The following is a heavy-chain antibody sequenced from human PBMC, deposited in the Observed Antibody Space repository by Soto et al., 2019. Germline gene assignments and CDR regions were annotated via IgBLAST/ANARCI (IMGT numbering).Heavy chain of an antibody. CDR1: GFTFSSYG. CDR3: AKGRDYGDYFGY. D-gene: IGHD4-17*01. CDR2: ISYDGSNK. J-gene: IGHJ4*02. V-gene: IGHV3-30*18. Sequence: QVQLVESGGGVVQPGRSLRLSCAASGFTFSSYGMHWVRQAPGKGLEWVAVISYDGSNKYYADSVKGRFTISRDNSKNTLCLQMNSLRAEDTAVYYCAKGRDYGDYFGYWGQGTLVTVSS.